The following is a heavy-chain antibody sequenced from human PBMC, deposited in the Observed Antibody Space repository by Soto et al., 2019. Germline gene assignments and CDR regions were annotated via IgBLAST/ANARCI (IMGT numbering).Heavy chain of an antibody. J-gene: IGHJ4*02. V-gene: IGHV4-59*01. CDR1: GGSISSFY. D-gene: IGHD6-13*01. Sequence: SETLSLTCTVSGGSISSFYWSWIRQPPGKGLEWIGYIYNSGSTNYNPSLKSRVTISVDTSKNQFSLKLSSVTAADTAVYYCASSTPRLAAAGFVYWGQGTLVTVSS. CDR3: ASSTPRLAAAGFVY. CDR2: IYNSGST.